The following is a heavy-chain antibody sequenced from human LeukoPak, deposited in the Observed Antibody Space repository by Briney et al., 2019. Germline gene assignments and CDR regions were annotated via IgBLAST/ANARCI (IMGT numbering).Heavy chain of an antibody. CDR1: GFTFSDYA. Sequence: GGSLRLSCAVSGFTFSDYAMSWVRQAPGKGLEWVASISTSSSYIYYGDSVKGRFTISRDNAKNSLYLQMNSLRAEDTAVYYCARRAGSYSHSYDYWGQGTLVTVSS. V-gene: IGHV3-21*04. CDR3: ARRAGSYSHSYDY. J-gene: IGHJ4*02. CDR2: ISTSSSYI. D-gene: IGHD2-15*01.